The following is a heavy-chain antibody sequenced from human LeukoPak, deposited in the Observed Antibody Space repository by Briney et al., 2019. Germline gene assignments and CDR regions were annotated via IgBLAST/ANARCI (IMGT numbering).Heavy chain of an antibody. CDR2: ISYDGSNK. Sequence: GGSLRLSCAASGFTFSSYGMHWVRQAPGKGLEWVAVISYDGSNKYYADSVKGRFTISRDNSKNTLYLQMNSLRAEDTAVYYCAKGVVTTSEIDYWGQGTLSPSPQ. CDR1: GFTFSSYG. V-gene: IGHV3-30*18. D-gene: IGHD4-11*01. CDR3: AKGVVTTSEIDY. J-gene: IGHJ4*02.